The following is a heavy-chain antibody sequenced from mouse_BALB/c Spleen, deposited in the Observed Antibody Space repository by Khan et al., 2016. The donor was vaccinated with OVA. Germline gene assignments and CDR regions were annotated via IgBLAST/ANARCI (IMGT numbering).Heavy chain of an antibody. D-gene: IGHD2-10*02. CDR1: GYIFTSYW. V-gene: IGHV1-76*01. Sequence: QVQLKQSGGELVRPGASVKVSCKTSGYIFTSYWIHWVKQRSGQGLEWIARIYPGTGSTYYNEKFKGKATLTADKSSSTAYMQLSSLKSEDSAVYICARGEYGNFFFDYWGQGTTLPVSS. CDR2: IYPGTGST. CDR3: ARGEYGNFFFDY. J-gene: IGHJ2*01.